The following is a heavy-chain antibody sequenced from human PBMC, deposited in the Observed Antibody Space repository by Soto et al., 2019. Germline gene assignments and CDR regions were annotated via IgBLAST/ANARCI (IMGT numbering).Heavy chain of an antibody. Sequence: QVKLLQSGAEVKKPGSAVKVSCKASGGTFTRYAVSWVRQSPGQGPEWMGSIIPIFGTTNYARNFQGRISINADKSTSTVYLELSGLRSDDTAVYYCARGGPGTMIEYGSPLDHWGQGTLVTVST. CDR1: GGTFTRYA. V-gene: IGHV1-69*06. D-gene: IGHD4-17*01. CDR2: IIPIFGTT. CDR3: ARGGPGTMIEYGSPLDH. J-gene: IGHJ4*02.